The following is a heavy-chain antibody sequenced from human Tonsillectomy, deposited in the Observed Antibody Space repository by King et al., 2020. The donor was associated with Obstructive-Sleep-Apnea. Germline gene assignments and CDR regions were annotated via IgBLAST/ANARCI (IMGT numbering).Heavy chain of an antibody. Sequence: VQLVESGGGLVKPGGSLRLSCAASGFTFSSYSMNWVRQAPGKGLEWVSSISSSSSYIYYADSVKGRFTISRDNAKNSLYLKMNSLRAEDTAVYYCARDLGGSYFWFDPWGQGTLVTVSS. CDR2: ISSSSSYI. CDR1: GFTFSSYS. V-gene: IGHV3-21*01. D-gene: IGHD1-26*01. J-gene: IGHJ5*02. CDR3: ARDLGGSYFWFDP.